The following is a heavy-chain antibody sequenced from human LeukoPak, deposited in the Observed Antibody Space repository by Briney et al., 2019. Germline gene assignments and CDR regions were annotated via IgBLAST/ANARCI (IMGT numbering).Heavy chain of an antibody. CDR1: GYTLTELS. V-gene: IGHV1-24*01. D-gene: IGHD1-26*01. Sequence: ASVKVSCKVSGYTLTELSMHWVRQAPGKGLEWMGGFDPEDGETIYAQKFQGRVTMTEDTSTDTAYMELSSLRSDDTAVYYCARGAEGSYLFWSSDDAFDIWGQGTMVTVSS. J-gene: IGHJ3*02. CDR2: FDPEDGET. CDR3: ARGAEGSYLFWSSDDAFDI.